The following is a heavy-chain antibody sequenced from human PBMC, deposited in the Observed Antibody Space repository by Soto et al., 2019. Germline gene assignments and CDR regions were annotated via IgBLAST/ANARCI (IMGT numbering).Heavy chain of an antibody. D-gene: IGHD3-22*01. CDR3: DSSGYHKLDY. V-gene: IGHV4-31*03. Sequence: PSETLSLTCTVSGGSISSGGYYWSWIRQHPGKGLEWIGYIYYSGSTYYNPSLKSRVTISVDTSKNQFSLKLSSVTAADTAVYYYDSSGYHKLDYWGQGTLVTVSS. CDR1: GGSISSGGYY. J-gene: IGHJ4*02. CDR2: IYYSGST.